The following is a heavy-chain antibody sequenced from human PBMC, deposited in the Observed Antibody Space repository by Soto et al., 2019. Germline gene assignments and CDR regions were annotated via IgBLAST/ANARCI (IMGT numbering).Heavy chain of an antibody. Sequence: GESLKISCAASGFTFSSYAMHWVRQAPGKGLEWVAVISHDGSNKYYADSVKGRFTISRDNSKNTLYLQMNSLRAEDTAVYYCAKHVLRFLEWYSYYFDYWGQGTLVTVSS. CDR1: GFTFSSYA. J-gene: IGHJ4*02. D-gene: IGHD3-3*01. CDR2: ISHDGSNK. V-gene: IGHV3-30-3*02. CDR3: AKHVLRFLEWYSYYFDY.